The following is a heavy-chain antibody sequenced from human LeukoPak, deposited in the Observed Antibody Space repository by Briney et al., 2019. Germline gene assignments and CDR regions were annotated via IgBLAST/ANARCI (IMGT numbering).Heavy chain of an antibody. V-gene: IGHV4-59*01. CDR1: GGSISSYY. CDR3: ARDRGYSYGHYYYYYYMDV. CDR2: IYYSGST. J-gene: IGHJ6*03. Sequence: PSETLSLTCTVSGGSISSYYWSWIRPPPRKGLEWIGYIYYSGSTNYNPSLKSRVTISVDTSKTQFSLKLSSVTAADTAVYYCARDRGYSYGHYYYYYYMDVWGKGTTVTVSS. D-gene: IGHD5-18*01.